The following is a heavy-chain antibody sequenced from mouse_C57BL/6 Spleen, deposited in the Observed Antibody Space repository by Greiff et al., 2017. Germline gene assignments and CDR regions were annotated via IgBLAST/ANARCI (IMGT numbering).Heavy chain of an antibody. CDR2: IYPGDGDT. D-gene: IGHD2-5*01. CDR1: GYAFSSYW. J-gene: IGHJ4*01. CDR3: ARSGYSNYYRAMDY. Sequence: QVQLQQSGAELVKPGASVKISCKASGYAFSSYWMNWVKQRPGKGLEWIGQIYPGDGDTNYNGKFKGKATLTADKSSSTAYMQLSSLTSEDSAVYFCARSGYSNYYRAMDYWGQGTSVTVSS. V-gene: IGHV1-80*01.